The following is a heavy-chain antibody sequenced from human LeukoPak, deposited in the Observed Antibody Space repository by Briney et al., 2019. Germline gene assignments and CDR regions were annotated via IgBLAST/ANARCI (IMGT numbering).Heavy chain of an antibody. V-gene: IGHV3-23*01. J-gene: IGHJ5*02. D-gene: IGHD1-7*01. Sequence: GGTLRLSCAASGFTFSSYGMSWVRQAPGKGLEWVSAIGGSGGSTYYADSVKGRFTISRDNSKNTLYLQVNSLRAEDTAVYYCAREGMGTTFSAWFDPWGQGTLVIVSS. CDR1: GFTFSSYG. CDR3: AREGMGTTFSAWFDP. CDR2: IGGSGGST.